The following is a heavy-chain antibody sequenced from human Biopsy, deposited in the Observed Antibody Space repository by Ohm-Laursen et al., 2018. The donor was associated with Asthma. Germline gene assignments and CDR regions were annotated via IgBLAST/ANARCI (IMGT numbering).Heavy chain of an antibody. CDR2: IDPNSGGT. V-gene: IGHV1-2*06. Sequence: ASVKVSCKASGYPFTDYYVHWVRQAPGQGLEWMGRIDPNSGGTNYAQKFLGRVTMTRDTSVNTAFMFLSRLRSDDTAVYYCARIKIRIGAGTDRYFDLWGRGTLVTVSS. CDR1: GYPFTDYY. J-gene: IGHJ2*01. CDR3: ARIKIRIGAGTDRYFDL. D-gene: IGHD3-16*01.